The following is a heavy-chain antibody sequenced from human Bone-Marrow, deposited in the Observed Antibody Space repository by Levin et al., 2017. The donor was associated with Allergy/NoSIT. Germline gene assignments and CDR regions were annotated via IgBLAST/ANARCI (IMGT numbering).Heavy chain of an antibody. CDR3: ARGVGRTGLKARFHCWFDA. Sequence: GGSLRLSCKASGYTFIGYYMHWVRQAPGQGLEWMGWINPDNGGTHSAEKFQGRVTMTRDTSINAVFLDLNSLTSDDTAVYFCARGVGRTGLKARFHCWFDAWGQGALVTVSS. CDR2: INPDNGGT. CDR1: GYTFIGYY. J-gene: IGHJ5*02. V-gene: IGHV1-2*02. D-gene: IGHD6-6*01.